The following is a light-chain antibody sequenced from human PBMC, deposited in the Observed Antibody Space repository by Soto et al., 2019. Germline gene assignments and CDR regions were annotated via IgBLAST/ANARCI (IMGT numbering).Light chain of an antibody. CDR1: QSVISGY. V-gene: IGKV3-15*01. Sequence: EIVLTQSPGALSLSPGERATLSCRASQSVISGYFAWYQQKPGQVPRRLIYGASTRATGVPGRFSGSGSGTEFTLPISSLQSEDFAAYYYQQYSNRSPMTFGQGTRLEI. CDR3: QQYSNRSPMT. J-gene: IGKJ5*01. CDR2: GAS.